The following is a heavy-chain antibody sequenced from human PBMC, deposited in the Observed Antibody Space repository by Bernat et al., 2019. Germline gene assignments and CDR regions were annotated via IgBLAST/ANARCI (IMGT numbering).Heavy chain of an antibody. J-gene: IGHJ5*02. Sequence: QLQLQESGPGLVKPSETLSLTCTVSGGSISSSSYYWGWIRQPPGKGLEWIGSIYYSGSTYYNPSLKSRVTISVDTSKNQFSLKLSSVTAADTAVYYCARGGVLLWFGGSFSPNNWFDPWGQGTLVTVSS. CDR3: ARGGVLLWFGGSFSPNNWFDP. V-gene: IGHV4-39*01. D-gene: IGHD3-10*01. CDR2: IYYSGST. CDR1: GGSISSSSYY.